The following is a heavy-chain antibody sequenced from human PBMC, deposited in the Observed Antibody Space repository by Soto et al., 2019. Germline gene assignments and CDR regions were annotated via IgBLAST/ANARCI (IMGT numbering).Heavy chain of an antibody. V-gene: IGHV1-46*01. CDR2: INPSGGST. D-gene: IGHD3-22*01. Sequence: GGPVKVSRKASGYTFPPYYMHLGRQGPGQRVEWMGIINPSGGSTSYAQKFQGRVTMTRDTSTSTVYMELSSLRSEDTAVYYCARGGDDSSGYYFVLLDYWGQGTLVTVSS. CDR3: ARGGDDSSGYYFVLLDY. J-gene: IGHJ4*02. CDR1: GYTFPPYY.